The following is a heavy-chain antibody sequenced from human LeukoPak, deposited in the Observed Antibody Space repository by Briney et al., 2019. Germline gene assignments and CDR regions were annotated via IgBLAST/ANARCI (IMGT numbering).Heavy chain of an antibody. J-gene: IGHJ6*02. CDR2: ISSNGGST. Sequence: GGSLRLSCAASGFTFSSYAMHWVRQAPGKGLEYVSAISSNGGSTYYANSVKGRFTISRDNSKNTLYLQMGSLRAEVMAVYYCARDQIYDSSGRTYYYYGMDVWGQGTTVTVSS. V-gene: IGHV3-64*01. CDR1: GFTFSSYA. CDR3: ARDQIYDSSGRTYYYYGMDV. D-gene: IGHD3-22*01.